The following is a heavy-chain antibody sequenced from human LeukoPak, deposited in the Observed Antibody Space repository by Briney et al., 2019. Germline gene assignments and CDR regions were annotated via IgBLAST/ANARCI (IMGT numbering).Heavy chain of an antibody. CDR2: INHSGST. CDR3: ARVPRTYYDFWSGSNWFDP. D-gene: IGHD3-3*01. CDR1: GGSFSGYY. J-gene: IGHJ5*02. V-gene: IGHV4-34*01. Sequence: PSETLSLTCAVYGGSFSGYYWSWIRQPPGKGLEWLGEINHSGSTNYNPSLKSRVTISVDTSKNQFSLKLSSVTAADTAVYYCARVPRTYYDFWSGSNWFDPWGQGTLVTVSS.